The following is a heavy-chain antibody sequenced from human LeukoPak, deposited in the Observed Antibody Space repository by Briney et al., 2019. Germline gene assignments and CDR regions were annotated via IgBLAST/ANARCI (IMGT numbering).Heavy chain of an antibody. J-gene: IGHJ4*02. CDR1: GFTFSNYW. D-gene: IGHD3-22*01. CDR2: IKSDGTRT. CDR3: ARRYYGSATYRLPYDY. Sequence: GGSLRLSCAASGFTFSNYWMHWVRQAPGKGLVWVSRIKSDGTRTDYADSVKGRFTISRDNAENSLYLQMSSLRAEDTAVYYCARRYYGSATYRLPYDYWGQGTLVTVSS. V-gene: IGHV3-74*01.